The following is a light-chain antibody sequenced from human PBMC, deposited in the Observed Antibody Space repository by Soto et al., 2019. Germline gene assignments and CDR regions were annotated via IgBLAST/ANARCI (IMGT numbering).Light chain of an antibody. CDR2: DVT. CDR1: SSDVGGYNY. CDR3: SSYTTSSTWV. V-gene: IGLV2-14*01. Sequence: QSALTQPASVSGSPGQSITISCTGTSSDVGGYNYVSWYQQHPGKAPKLMIYDVTTRPSGVSSRFSGSKSGNTASLTISGLQAEDEADYYCSSYTTSSTWVFGVGTQLTVL. J-gene: IGLJ3*02.